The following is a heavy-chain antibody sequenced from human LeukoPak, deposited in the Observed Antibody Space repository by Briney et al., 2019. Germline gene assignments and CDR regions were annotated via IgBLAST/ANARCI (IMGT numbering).Heavy chain of an antibody. D-gene: IGHD4-17*01. Sequence: SETLSLTCTVSGGSISSYYWSWIRQPPGKGLEWIGYIYYSGSTYYNPSLKSRVTISVDTSKNQFSLKLSSVTAADTAVYYCSRDRGYGDYDWFDPWGQGTLVTVSS. V-gene: IGHV4-59*01. CDR3: SRDRGYGDYDWFDP. J-gene: IGHJ5*02. CDR1: GGSISSYY. CDR2: IYYSGST.